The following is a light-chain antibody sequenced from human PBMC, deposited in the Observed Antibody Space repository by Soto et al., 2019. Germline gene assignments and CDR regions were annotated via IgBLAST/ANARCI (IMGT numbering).Light chain of an antibody. CDR3: EQRSKWRT. CDR1: QSVSSN. J-gene: IGKJ1*01. Sequence: EMVMTPAQTTLSVSRGERASISCRASQSVSSNLAWYQQKPGQAPRLLIYDASNRATGIPARFSGSGSGTDFTLTISSLEPEDFAVYYCEQRSKWRTFGQGTKVDIK. V-gene: IGKV3-11*01. CDR2: DAS.